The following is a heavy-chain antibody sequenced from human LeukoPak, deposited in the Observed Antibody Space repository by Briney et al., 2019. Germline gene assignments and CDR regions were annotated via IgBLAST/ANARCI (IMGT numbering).Heavy chain of an antibody. V-gene: IGHV1-2*06. D-gene: IGHD1-26*01. Sequence: ASVKVSCKASGGTFSSYAISWVRQAPGQRLEWMGRIDPNTGGTKSAKNFQGRVTMTRDTSISTAYMALSGLRSDDTAVYYCASLYDIVGTTVDYWGQETLVTVSS. CDR3: ASLYDIVGTTVDY. CDR1: GGTFSSYA. J-gene: IGHJ4*02. CDR2: IDPNTGGT.